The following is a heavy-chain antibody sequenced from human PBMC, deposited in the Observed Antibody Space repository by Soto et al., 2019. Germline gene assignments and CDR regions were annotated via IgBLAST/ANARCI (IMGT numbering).Heavy chain of an antibody. J-gene: IGHJ4*02. CDR3: ARDSKLCSGGSCYLFDY. CDR2: IIPIFGTA. D-gene: IGHD2-15*01. Sequence: QVQLVQSGAGGKKPGSWVKFSGRASGGTLSSYAIGGGRQPPGQGLEWRGGIIPIFGTANYAQKFQGRVTITADESTSTAYMELSSLRSEDTAVYYCARDSKLCSGGSCYLFDYWGQGTLVTVSS. V-gene: IGHV1-69*01. CDR1: GGTLSSYA.